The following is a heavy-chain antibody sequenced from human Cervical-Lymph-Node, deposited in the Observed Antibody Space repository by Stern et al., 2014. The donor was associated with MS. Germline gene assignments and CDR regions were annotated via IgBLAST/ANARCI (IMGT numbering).Heavy chain of an antibody. V-gene: IGHV2-5*01. Sequence: QITLKESGPTLVKPTQTLTLTCTFSGFSLSTSGVGVGWIRQPPGKAPEWLALIYWNDDKRYSPSLKSRLTITKDTSKNQVVLTMTNMDPVDTATYYCAHDVGFGYSYGYYFDYWGQGTLVTVSS. CDR3: AHDVGFGYSYGYYFDY. D-gene: IGHD5-18*01. CDR2: IYWNDDK. CDR1: GFSLSTSGVG. J-gene: IGHJ4*02.